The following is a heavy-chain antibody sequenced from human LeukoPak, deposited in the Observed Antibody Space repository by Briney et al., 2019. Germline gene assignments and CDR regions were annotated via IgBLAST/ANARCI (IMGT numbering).Heavy chain of an antibody. CDR2: ISYDGSNK. D-gene: IGHD6-6*01. Sequence: GGSLRLSCAASGFTFSSYAMHWVRQAPGKGLEWVAVISYDGSNKYYAGSVKGRFTISRDNSKNTLYLQMNSLRAEDTAVYYCARDRRPYSSSGFDYWGQGTLVTVSS. CDR3: ARDRRPYSSSGFDY. V-gene: IGHV3-30*01. J-gene: IGHJ4*02. CDR1: GFTFSSYA.